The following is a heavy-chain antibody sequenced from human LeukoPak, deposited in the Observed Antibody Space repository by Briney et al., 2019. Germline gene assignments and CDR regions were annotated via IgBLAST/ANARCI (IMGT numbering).Heavy chain of an antibody. CDR2: ISGSGGSR. V-gene: IGHV3-23*01. Sequence: GGTLRLSCAASGFAFSTYGMSWVRHAPGEGLEWVSGISGSGGSRYYADSVEGRFTISRDNSKNKLYLQMNSLRAEDTAVYYCAKGRGYYYYMDVWGKGTTVTVSS. CDR1: GFAFSTYG. CDR3: AKGRGYYYYMDV. J-gene: IGHJ6*03. D-gene: IGHD3-10*01.